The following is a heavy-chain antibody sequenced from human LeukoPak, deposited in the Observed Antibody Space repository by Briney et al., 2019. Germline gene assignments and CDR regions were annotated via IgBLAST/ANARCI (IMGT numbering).Heavy chain of an antibody. CDR2: INGGGDIM. J-gene: IGHJ3*02. D-gene: IGHD3-10*01. Sequence: PGGPLRLSCAASGFSLRAYDLIWVRQAPGKGLDWVSIINGGGDIMMYEDSVKGRFTISRDNSKNTFYLQMNSLRVEDTAVYYCAMRDRGYGLDIWGQGTMVTVSS. V-gene: IGHV3-23*01. CDR1: GFSLRAYD. CDR3: AMRDRGYGLDI.